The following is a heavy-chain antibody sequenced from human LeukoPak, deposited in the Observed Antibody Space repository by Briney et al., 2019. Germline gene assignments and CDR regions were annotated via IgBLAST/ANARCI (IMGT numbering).Heavy chain of an antibody. V-gene: IGHV4-39*01. Sequence: PSETLSLTCSVSGGSISSSTYYWGWIRQPPGKGLEWIGNIYNSGSTYYNPSLKSRVTISVDTSKNQFSLKLSSVTAADTAVYYCARQPYSSNLGWFDPWGQGTLVTVSS. D-gene: IGHD6-13*01. CDR2: IYNSGST. CDR1: GGSISSSTYY. J-gene: IGHJ5*02. CDR3: ARQPYSSNLGWFDP.